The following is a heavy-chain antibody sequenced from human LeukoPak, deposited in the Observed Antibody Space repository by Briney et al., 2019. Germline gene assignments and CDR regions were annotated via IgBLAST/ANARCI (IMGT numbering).Heavy chain of an antibody. D-gene: IGHD5-12*01. Sequence: SETLSLTCTVSGGSISSSSYSWGWIRQPPGKGLEWIGSIYYSGSTYYNPSLKSRVTISVDTSKNQFSLKLSSVTAADTAVYYCARHYSGYDGWFDPWGQGTLVTVSS. CDR1: GGSISSSSYS. CDR2: IYYSGST. V-gene: IGHV4-39*01. CDR3: ARHYSGYDGWFDP. J-gene: IGHJ5*02.